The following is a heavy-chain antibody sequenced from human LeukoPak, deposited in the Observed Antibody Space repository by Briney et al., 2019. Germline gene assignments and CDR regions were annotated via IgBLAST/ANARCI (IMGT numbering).Heavy chain of an antibody. Sequence: PSETLSLTCAVYGGSFSGYYWSWIRQPPGKGLEWIGEINHSGSTNYNPSLKSRVTISVDTSKNQFSLKLSSVTAADTAVYYCAREGYSGSWYAKMIKGYYFDYWGQGTLVTVSS. CDR3: AREGYSGSWYAKMIKGYYFDY. CDR2: INHSGST. J-gene: IGHJ4*02. CDR1: GGSFSGYY. D-gene: IGHD6-13*01. V-gene: IGHV4-34*01.